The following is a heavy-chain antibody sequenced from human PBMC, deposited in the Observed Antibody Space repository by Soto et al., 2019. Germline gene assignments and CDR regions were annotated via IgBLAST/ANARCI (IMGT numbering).Heavy chain of an antibody. V-gene: IGHV4-34*01. CDR3: ARASIAAHDAFDI. D-gene: IGHD6-25*01. Sequence: PGGSLRLSCAASGSNFKSYDMFWIRQPPGKGLEWIGEINHSGSTNYNPSLKSRVTISVDTSKNQFSLKLSSVTAADTAVYYCARASIAAHDAFDIWGQGTMVTVSS. CDR2: INHSGST. J-gene: IGHJ3*02. CDR1: GSNFKSYD.